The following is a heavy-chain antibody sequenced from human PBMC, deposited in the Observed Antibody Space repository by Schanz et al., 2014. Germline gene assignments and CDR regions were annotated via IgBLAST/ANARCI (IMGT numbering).Heavy chain of an antibody. J-gene: IGHJ5*02. D-gene: IGHD1-26*01. CDR3: AKELYSGSHYGWFDP. CDR1: GYTFTDYY. V-gene: IGHV1-2*02. CDR2: ISANSGGT. Sequence: QVQLVQSGAEVKKPGASVKVSCKASGYTFTDYYIHWVRQAPGQGLEWMGWISANSGGTNYAQKFQGRVTMTRDTSISTAYMELSRLKSDDTAVYYCAKELYSGSHYGWFDPWGQGTLVTVSS.